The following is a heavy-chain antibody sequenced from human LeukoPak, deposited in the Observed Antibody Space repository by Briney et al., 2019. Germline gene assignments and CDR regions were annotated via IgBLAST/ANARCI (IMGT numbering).Heavy chain of an antibody. Sequence: PGGSLRLSCAASGFTFSSYAMSWVRQAPGKGLELVSGISGSGGTTYYADSVKGRFTISRDNSMNTLYLQLNSLRAEDTAIYYCAKDLTYYYDSTGYYFDYWGQGTLVTVSS. D-gene: IGHD3-22*01. J-gene: IGHJ4*02. CDR2: ISGSGGTT. CDR1: GFTFSSYA. CDR3: AKDLTYYYDSTGYYFDY. V-gene: IGHV3-23*01.